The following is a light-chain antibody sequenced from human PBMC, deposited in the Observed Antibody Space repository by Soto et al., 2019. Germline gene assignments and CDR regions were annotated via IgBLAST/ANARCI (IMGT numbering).Light chain of an antibody. J-gene: IGLJ1*01. CDR2: DVS. Sequence: QSALTQPRSVSGSPGQSVTISCTGISNNYVSWYQQHPGKAPKLMIYDVSKRPSGVPDRFSGSKSGNTASLTISGLQAEDEADYYCCSYAGNYYVFGTGTKLTVL. CDR3: CSYAGNYYV. CDR1: SNNY. V-gene: IGLV2-11*01.